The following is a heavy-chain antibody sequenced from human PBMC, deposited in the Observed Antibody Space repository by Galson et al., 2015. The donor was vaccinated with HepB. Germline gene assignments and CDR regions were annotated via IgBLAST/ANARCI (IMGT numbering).Heavy chain of an antibody. CDR1: GYTFTSYY. D-gene: IGHD3-10*01. J-gene: IGHJ4*02. V-gene: IGHV1-46*03. Sequence: SVKVSCKASGYTFTSYYMHWVRQAPGQGLEWMGIINPSGGSTSYAQKFQGRVTMTRDTSTCTVYMELSSLRSEDTAVYYCARDPPDYYGSGSILGFDYWGQGTLVTVSS. CDR2: INPSGGST. CDR3: ARDPPDYYGSGSILGFDY.